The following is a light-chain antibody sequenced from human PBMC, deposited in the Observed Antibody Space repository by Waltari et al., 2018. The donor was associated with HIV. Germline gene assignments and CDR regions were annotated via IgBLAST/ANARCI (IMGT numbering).Light chain of an antibody. J-gene: IGKJ2*01. CDR2: WAS. CDR1: QSVLYSSNNKNY. Sequence: DIVMTQSPDSLAVSLGERATINCKSRQSVLYSSNNKNYLAWYQQKQGQPPKLLIYWASTRESGVPDRFSGSGSGTDFTLTISSLQAEDVAVYYCQQYYSTPPTFGQGTKLEIK. CDR3: QQYYSTPPT. V-gene: IGKV4-1*01.